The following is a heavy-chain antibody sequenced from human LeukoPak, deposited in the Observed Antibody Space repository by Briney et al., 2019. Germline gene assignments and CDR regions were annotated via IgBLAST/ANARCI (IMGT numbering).Heavy chain of an antibody. D-gene: IGHD2-2*01. CDR1: GGSISSGSYY. J-gene: IGHJ3*02. Sequence: TSETLSLTCTVSGGSISSGSYYWSWIRQPAGMGLEWIGRIYTSGSTNYNPSLKSRVTISVDTSKNQFSLKLGSVTAADTAVYYCARAYYCSSTSCPDAFDIWGQGTMVTVSS. V-gene: IGHV4-61*02. CDR2: IYTSGST. CDR3: ARAYYCSSTSCPDAFDI.